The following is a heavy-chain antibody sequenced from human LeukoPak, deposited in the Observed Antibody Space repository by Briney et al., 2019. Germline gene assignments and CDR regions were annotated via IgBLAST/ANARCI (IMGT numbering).Heavy chain of an antibody. CDR3: VSLGYCSTSSCQP. Sequence: PGGSLRLSCAASGFTFSNYLMHWVRQAPGKGLVWVSRITSDGSSTHYADSVKGRFTISGDNAKNTLYLQMNSLTAEDTAAYYCVSLGYCSTSSCQPWGQGTLVTVSS. CDR2: ITSDGSST. D-gene: IGHD2-2*01. J-gene: IGHJ4*02. CDR1: GFTFSNYL. V-gene: IGHV3-74*01.